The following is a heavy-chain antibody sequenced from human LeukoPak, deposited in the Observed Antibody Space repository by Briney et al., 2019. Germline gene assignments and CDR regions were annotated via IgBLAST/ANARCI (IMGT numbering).Heavy chain of an antibody. CDR3: AKRNDAFDI. V-gene: IGHV1-2*06. Sequence: ASVKVSCKASGYTFTGYYMHWVRQAPGQGLEWMGRINPNSGGTNYAQKFQGRVTMTRDTSASTAYMELSSLRSEDTAVYYCAKRNDAFDIWGQGTMVTVSS. J-gene: IGHJ3*02. CDR2: INPNSGGT. CDR1: GYTFTGYY.